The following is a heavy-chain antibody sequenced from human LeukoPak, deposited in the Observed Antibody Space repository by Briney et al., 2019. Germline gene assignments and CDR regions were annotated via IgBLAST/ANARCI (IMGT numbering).Heavy chain of an antibody. CDR2: ISGSGGGT. D-gene: IGHD4-17*01. J-gene: IGHJ4*02. CDR3: AKRYGDSKLKYYFDY. V-gene: IGHV3-23*01. CDR1: GFTFSSYA. Sequence: QPGGSLRLSCAASGFTFSSYAMSWVRQAPGKGLEWVSVISGSGGGTFYADPVKGRFTVSRDNSKNTLYLQMSSLRDDDTAVYYCAKRYGDSKLKYYFDYWGQGTLVTVSS.